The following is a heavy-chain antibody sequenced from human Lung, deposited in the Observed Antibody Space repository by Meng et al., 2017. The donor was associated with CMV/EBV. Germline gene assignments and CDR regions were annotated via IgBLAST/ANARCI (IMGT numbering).Heavy chain of an antibody. CDR3: ARDLQYCGSTSCYDDCFDS. J-gene: IGHJ5*01. D-gene: IGHD2-2*01. V-gene: IGHV1-18*01. CDR1: GYTFTDYG. Sequence: ASXXVSXKASGYTFTDYGISWVRRAPGQGLEWMGWISAYNGDTNYARNLRGRVTMTTDTSTTTAYMELRSLRSDDTAVYYCARDLQYCGSTSCYDDCFDSXGQGXLVTVSS. CDR2: ISAYNGDT.